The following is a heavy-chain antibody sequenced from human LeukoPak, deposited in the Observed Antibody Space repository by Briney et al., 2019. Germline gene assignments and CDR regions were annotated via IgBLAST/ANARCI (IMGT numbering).Heavy chain of an antibody. CDR1: GGSISSSSYY. CDR3: ARGSSWFGGYYYYYMDV. D-gene: IGHD6-13*01. CDR2: IYYSGST. V-gene: IGHV4-39*07. J-gene: IGHJ6*03. Sequence: PSETLSLTCTVSGGSISSSSYYWGWIRQPPGKGLEWIGSIYYSGSTYYNPSLKSRVTISVDTSKNQFSLKLSSVTAADTAVYYCARGSSWFGGYYYYYMDVWGKGTTVTVSS.